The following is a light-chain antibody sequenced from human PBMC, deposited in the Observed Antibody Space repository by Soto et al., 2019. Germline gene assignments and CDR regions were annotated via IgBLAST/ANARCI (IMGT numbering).Light chain of an antibody. CDR1: EDISNR. Sequence: DIQMIQSPSSVSASAGDRVTITCRASEDISNRLAWYQQKPGKAPKLLINLASNLQSGVPSRFSGSGFGTDFTLTITSLQPEDLATYYCQQAKNFPWTFGQGTKVEIK. CDR3: QQAKNFPWT. CDR2: LAS. J-gene: IGKJ1*01. V-gene: IGKV1-12*02.